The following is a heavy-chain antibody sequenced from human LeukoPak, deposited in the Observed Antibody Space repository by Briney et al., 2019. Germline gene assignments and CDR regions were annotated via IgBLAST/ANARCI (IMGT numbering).Heavy chain of an antibody. D-gene: IGHD6-19*01. Sequence: GGSLTLSCAAPGFTFSSYWMHWGRQTPPKEPVWVSRSNSNGRSTIYTESVKGQFTISRDNAKNTLYLQMNSLRSEDTSVYYFASAGYSSGWYSTPDYYYYYMDVWGKGTTVTICS. CDR2: SNSNGRST. V-gene: IGHV3-74*01. J-gene: IGHJ6*03. CDR1: GFTFSSYW. CDR3: ASAGYSSGWYSTPDYYYYYMDV.